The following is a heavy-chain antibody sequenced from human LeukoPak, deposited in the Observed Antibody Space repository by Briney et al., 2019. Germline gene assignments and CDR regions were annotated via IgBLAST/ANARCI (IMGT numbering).Heavy chain of an antibody. Sequence: GRSLRLSCAASGFTFDDYAMHWVRQAPGKGLEWVSGISWNSGSIGYADSVKGRFTISRDNAKNSLYLQMNSLRAEDTALYYCAKDSGLYCSSTKPLDYWGQGTLVTVSS. D-gene: IGHD2-2*01. CDR2: ISWNSGSI. CDR3: AKDSGLYCSSTKPLDY. V-gene: IGHV3-9*01. CDR1: GFTFDDYA. J-gene: IGHJ4*02.